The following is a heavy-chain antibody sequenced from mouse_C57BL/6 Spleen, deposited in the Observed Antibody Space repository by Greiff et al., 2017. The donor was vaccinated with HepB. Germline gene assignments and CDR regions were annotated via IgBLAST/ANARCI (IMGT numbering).Heavy chain of an antibody. D-gene: IGHD2-4*01. CDR1: GFTFSSYG. Sequence: EVKLLESGGDLVKPGGSLKLSCAASGFTFSSYGMSWVRQTPDKRLEWVATISSGGSYTYYPDSVKGRFTISRDNAKNTLYLQMSSLKSEDTAMYYCARRDDYPPEFAYWGQGTLVTVSA. CDR3: ARRDDYPPEFAY. CDR2: ISSGGSYT. V-gene: IGHV5-6*02. J-gene: IGHJ3*01.